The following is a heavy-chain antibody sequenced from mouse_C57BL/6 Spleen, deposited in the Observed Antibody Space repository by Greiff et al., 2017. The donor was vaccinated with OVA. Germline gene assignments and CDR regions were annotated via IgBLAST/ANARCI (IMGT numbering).Heavy chain of an antibody. V-gene: IGHV7-3*01. J-gene: IGHJ2*01. CDR3: ASSDGNYIDY. D-gene: IGHD2-3*01. Sequence: EVKLMESGGGLVQPGGSLSLSCAASGFTFTDYYMSWVRQPPGKALEWLGFIRNKANGYTPEYNASVKGRFTISRDNSQSILYLQMHALRAEDSDTDYCASSDGNYIDYWGQGTTLTVSS. CDR2: IRNKANGYTP. CDR1: GFTFTDYY.